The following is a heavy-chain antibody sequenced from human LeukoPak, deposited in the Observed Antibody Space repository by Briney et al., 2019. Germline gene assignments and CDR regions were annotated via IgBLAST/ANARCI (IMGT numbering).Heavy chain of an antibody. Sequence: GGSLRLSCAASGFTSSSYGMHWVRQAPGKGLEWVAFIRYDGSNKYYADSVKGRFTISRDNSKNTLYLQMNSLRAEDTAVYYCAKFPQTYDSSGQYFDYWGQGTLVTVSS. CDR1: GFTSSSYG. D-gene: IGHD3-22*01. J-gene: IGHJ4*02. CDR2: IRYDGSNK. CDR3: AKFPQTYDSSGQYFDY. V-gene: IGHV3-30*02.